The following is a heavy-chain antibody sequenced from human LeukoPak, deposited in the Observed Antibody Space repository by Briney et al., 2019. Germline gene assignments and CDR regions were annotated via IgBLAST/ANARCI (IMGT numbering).Heavy chain of an antibody. CDR3: ARDRRRYCSSTSCYTPGY. V-gene: IGHV1-18*01. D-gene: IGHD2-2*02. CDR2: ISAYNGNT. Sequence: ASVKVSCKASGYTFTSHGISWVRQAPGQGLEWMGWISAYNGNTNYAQKLQGRVTMTTDTSTSTAYMELRSLRSDDTAVYYCARDRRRYCSSTSCYTPGYWGQGTLVTVSS. CDR1: GYTFTSHG. J-gene: IGHJ4*02.